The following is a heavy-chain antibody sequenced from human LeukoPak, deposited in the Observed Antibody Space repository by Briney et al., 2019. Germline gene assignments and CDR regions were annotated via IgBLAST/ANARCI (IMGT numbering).Heavy chain of an antibody. CDR3: AKGGQEGYSYGLGDY. V-gene: IGHV3-43D*03. CDR1: GFTFDDYA. Sequence: GGSLRLSCAASGFTFDDYAMHWVRQAPGKGLEWVSLISWDGGSTYYADSVKGRFTISRDNSKNSLYLQMNSLRAEDTALYYCAKGGQEGYSYGLGDYWGQGTLITVSS. CDR2: ISWDGGST. D-gene: IGHD5-18*01. J-gene: IGHJ4*02.